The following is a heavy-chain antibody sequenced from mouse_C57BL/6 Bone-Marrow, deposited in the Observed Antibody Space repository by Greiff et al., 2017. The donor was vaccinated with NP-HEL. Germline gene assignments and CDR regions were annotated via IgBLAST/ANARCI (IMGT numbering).Heavy chain of an antibody. CDR1: GFTFIDYY. J-gene: IGHJ3*01. CDR3: ARSSNYYGSSYVSFAY. V-gene: IGHV7-3*01. CDR2: IRNKANGYTP. D-gene: IGHD1-1*01. Sequence: DVMLVESGGGLVQPGGSLSLSCAASGFTFIDYYMSWVRQPPGKALECLGFIRNKANGYTPEYSASVKGRFTISRDNSQSILYLQMNALRAEDSATYYCARSSNYYGSSYVSFAYWGQGTLVTVSA.